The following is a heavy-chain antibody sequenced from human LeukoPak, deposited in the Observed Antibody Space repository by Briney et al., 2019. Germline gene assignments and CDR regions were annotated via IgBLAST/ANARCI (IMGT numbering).Heavy chain of an antibody. D-gene: IGHD2-2*01. CDR1: GFTFADYL. J-gene: IGHJ4*02. CDR2: IRSKTYGGTT. CDR3: AKPATSILIYFDS. Sequence: GRSLRLSCTASGFTFADYLTSWFRQAPGKGLEWVGFIRSKTYGGTTEYAASVKGRFTISRDDSKSIAYLQMNSLETEDTAVYYCAKPATSILIYFDSWGQGTLVTVSS. V-gene: IGHV3-49*03.